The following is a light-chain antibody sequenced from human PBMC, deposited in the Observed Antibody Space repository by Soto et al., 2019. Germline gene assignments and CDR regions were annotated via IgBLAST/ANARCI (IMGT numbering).Light chain of an antibody. CDR2: EVT. Sequence: QSALTQPASVSGSPGQSITIPCTGTSGDVGGYNLDSWYQQHPGKAPKLMIYEVTERPSGVSNRFSGSKSGNTASLTISGLQPDDEADYYCCSYAGNSEVFGTGTKLTVL. J-gene: IGLJ1*01. CDR1: SGDVGGYNL. CDR3: CSYAGNSEV. V-gene: IGLV2-23*02.